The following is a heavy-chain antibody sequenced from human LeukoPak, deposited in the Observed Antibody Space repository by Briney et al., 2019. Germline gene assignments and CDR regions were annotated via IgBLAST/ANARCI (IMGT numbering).Heavy chain of an antibody. CDR1: GFTLSDYY. Sequence: PGGSLRLSCAASGFTLSDYYMSWIRQAPGKGLEWVSYISSSGSTIYYADSVKGRFTISRDNAKNSLYLQMNSLRAEDTAVYYCASTYSWGYFDYWGQGTLVTISS. J-gene: IGHJ4*02. V-gene: IGHV3-11*01. CDR3: ASTYSWGYFDY. CDR2: ISSSGSTI. D-gene: IGHD3-16*01.